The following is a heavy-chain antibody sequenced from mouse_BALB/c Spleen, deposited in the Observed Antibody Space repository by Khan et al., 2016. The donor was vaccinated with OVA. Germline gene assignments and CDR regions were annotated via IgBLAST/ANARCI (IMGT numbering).Heavy chain of an antibody. J-gene: IGHJ4*01. D-gene: IGHD1-1*02. V-gene: IGHV9-2-1*01. CDR3: ARGGGSYAMDY. CDR2: INTETGEP. CDR1: GYTFTDYS. Sequence: QIQLVQSGPELKKPGETVKISCKASGYTFTDYSMHWVKQAPGKGLKWMGWINTETGEPTYADDFKGRFAFSLETSASTAYLQINNLKNEDTATYFWARGGGSYAMDYWGQGTSVTVSS.